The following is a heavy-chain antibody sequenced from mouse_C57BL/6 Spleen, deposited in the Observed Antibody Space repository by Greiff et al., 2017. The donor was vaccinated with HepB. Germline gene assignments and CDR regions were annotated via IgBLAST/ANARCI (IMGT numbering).Heavy chain of an antibody. CDR2: IDPSDSET. CDR3: ARSENYYGSRLTY. J-gene: IGHJ3*01. V-gene: IGHV1-52*01. CDR1: GYTFTSYW. Sequence: QVQLQQPGAELVRPGSSVKLSCKASGYTFTSYWMHWVKQRPIQGLEWIGNIDPSDSETHYTQKFKDKATLTVDKSSSTAYMQLSSLTSEDSAVYYCARSENYYGSRLTYWGQGTLVTVSA. D-gene: IGHD1-1*01.